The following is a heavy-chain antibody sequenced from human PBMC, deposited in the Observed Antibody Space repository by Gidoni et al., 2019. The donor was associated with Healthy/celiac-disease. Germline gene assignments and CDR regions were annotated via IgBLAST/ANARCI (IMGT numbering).Heavy chain of an antibody. J-gene: IGHJ3*02. CDR3: ARAPRKSSTSRRGAFDI. D-gene: IGHD2-2*01. CDR2: INHSGST. V-gene: IGHV4-34*01. CDR1: GGSFSGYY. Sequence: QVQLQQWGAGLLKPSETLSLTCAVYGGSFSGYYWRWIRQPPGKGLEWIGEINHSGSTNYNPSLKSRVTISVDTSKNQFSLKLSSVTAADTAVYYCARAPRKSSTSRRGAFDIWGQGTMVTVSS.